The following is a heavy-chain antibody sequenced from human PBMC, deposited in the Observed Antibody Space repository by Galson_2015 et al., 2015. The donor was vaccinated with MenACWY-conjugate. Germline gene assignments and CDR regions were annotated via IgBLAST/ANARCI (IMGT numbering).Heavy chain of an antibody. CDR2: ISSSGGTI. Sequence: SLRLSCAASGFTFGGYEMNWVRQAPGKGLEWVSFISSSGGTIHYADSVKGRFTISRDNAKNSLYLQMNSLRAEDTAVYYCVKDRWNRYSWNYAVDIWGQGTMLTVSS. CDR1: GFTFGGYE. J-gene: IGHJ3*02. V-gene: IGHV3-48*03. D-gene: IGHD1-7*01. CDR3: VKDRWNRYSWNYAVDI.